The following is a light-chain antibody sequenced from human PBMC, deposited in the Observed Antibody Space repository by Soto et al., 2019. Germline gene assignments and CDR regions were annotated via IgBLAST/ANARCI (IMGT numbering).Light chain of an antibody. Sequence: QSALTQPPSASGSPGQSVTISCTGTSSDIGGYNYVSWYQQHPGKAPKLLIFEVSERPSGVPDLFSGSKSGNTASLTVSGLQAEDEADYYCSSYAGSLYVFGTGTKLTVL. CDR2: EVS. V-gene: IGLV2-8*01. J-gene: IGLJ1*01. CDR1: SSDIGGYNY. CDR3: SSYAGSLYV.